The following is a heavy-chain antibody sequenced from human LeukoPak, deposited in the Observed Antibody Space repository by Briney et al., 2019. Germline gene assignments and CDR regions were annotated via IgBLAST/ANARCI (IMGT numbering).Heavy chain of an antibody. CDR1: RVTVCGTW. D-gene: IGHD2-21*02. Sequence: GGSLRLSSAAPRVTVCGTWVCAGCQAPGKGLEWVANIKQDGSEQYYVDSVKGRFTISRDNAKNSLYLQMNSLRAEDTAVYYCVRWVTLSYAGIDVGGQGTTVTVSS. CDR3: VRWVTLSYAGIDV. V-gene: IGHV3-7*05. CDR2: IKQDGSEQ. J-gene: IGHJ6*02.